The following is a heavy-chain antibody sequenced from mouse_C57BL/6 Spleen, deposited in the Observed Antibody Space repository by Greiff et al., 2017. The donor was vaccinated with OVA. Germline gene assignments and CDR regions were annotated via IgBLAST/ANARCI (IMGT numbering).Heavy chain of an antibody. CDR3: ARGDYGNYFDY. J-gene: IGHJ2*01. D-gene: IGHD2-1*01. CDR2: INPGSGGT. Sequence: QVQLQQSGAELVRPGTSVKVSCKASGYAFTNYLIEWVKQRPGQGLEWIGVINPGSGGTNYNEKFKGKATLTADKSSSTAYMQLSSPTSEDSAVYFCARGDYGNYFDYWGQGTTLTVSS. CDR1: GYAFTNYL. V-gene: IGHV1-54*01.